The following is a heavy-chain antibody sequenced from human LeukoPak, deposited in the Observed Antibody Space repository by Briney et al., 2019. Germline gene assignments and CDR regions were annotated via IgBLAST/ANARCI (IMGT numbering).Heavy chain of an antibody. D-gene: IGHD1-26*01. V-gene: IGHV4-34*01. Sequence: SETLSLTCAVHGGPFSGYYWSWIRQPPGKELEWIGEINHSGSTNYNPSLKSRVTISVDTSKNQFSLKLSSVAAADTAVYYCARMAGSYPIDYWGQGTLVTVSS. J-gene: IGHJ4*02. CDR2: INHSGST. CDR3: ARMAGSYPIDY. CDR1: GGPFSGYY.